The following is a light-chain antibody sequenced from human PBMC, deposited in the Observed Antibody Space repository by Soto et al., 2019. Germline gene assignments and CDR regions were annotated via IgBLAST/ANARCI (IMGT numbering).Light chain of an antibody. CDR3: CSYAGSYTLYV. CDR2: DVD. CDR1: SSDVGGYNY. J-gene: IGLJ1*01. Sequence: QSALTQPRSVSGSPGQSVTISCTGTSSDVGGYNYVSWYQQHPGKAPKPMIYDVDKRPSGVPDRFSGSKSGNTASLTISGLQAEDEADYYCCSYAGSYTLYVFGTGTKLTVL. V-gene: IGLV2-11*01.